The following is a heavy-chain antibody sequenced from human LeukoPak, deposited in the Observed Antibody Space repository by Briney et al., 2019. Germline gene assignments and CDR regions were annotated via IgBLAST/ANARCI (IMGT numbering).Heavy chain of an antibody. D-gene: IGHD2-2*01. Sequence: SETLSLTCAVYGGSFSGYYWSWIRQPPGKGLEWIGEINHSGSTNYNPPLKSRVTISVDTSKNQFSLKLSSVTAADTAVYYCARYKIVAVPAAMPGQNWFDPWGQGTLVTVSS. CDR2: INHSGST. J-gene: IGHJ5*02. CDR3: ARYKIVAVPAAMPGQNWFDP. V-gene: IGHV4-34*01. CDR1: GGSFSGYY.